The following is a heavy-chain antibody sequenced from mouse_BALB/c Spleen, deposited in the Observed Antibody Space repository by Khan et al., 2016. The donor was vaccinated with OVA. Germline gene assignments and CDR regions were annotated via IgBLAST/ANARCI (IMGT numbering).Heavy chain of an antibody. Sequence: QLEESGPGLVKPSQSLSLTCTVTGYSITSDYAWNWIRQFPGNNLEWMGFISYSGNTKYNPSLKSRFSITRDTSKNQFFLQLNCVTTEDAATYYGARGYGGYFDYWGQGTPLTVSS. CDR3: ARGYGGYFDY. CDR1: GYSITSDYA. D-gene: IGHD1-1*02. V-gene: IGHV3-2*02. CDR2: ISYSGNT. J-gene: IGHJ2*01.